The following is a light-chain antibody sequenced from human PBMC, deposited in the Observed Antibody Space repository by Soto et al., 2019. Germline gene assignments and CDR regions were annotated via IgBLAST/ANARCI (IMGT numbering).Light chain of an antibody. V-gene: IGKV3-20*01. Sequence: IVLTQSPGTLSLSPEERATLSCRASQSVNSGYLAWYQQKPRQAPRLLIYATSIRTTGFTDRFSGSGSGTDFTLTISGVEPEDSAVYYCHCQQFDSSRIYSFGQGTKLEIK. CDR1: QSVNSGY. CDR2: ATS. CDR3: QQFDSSRIYS. J-gene: IGKJ2*01.